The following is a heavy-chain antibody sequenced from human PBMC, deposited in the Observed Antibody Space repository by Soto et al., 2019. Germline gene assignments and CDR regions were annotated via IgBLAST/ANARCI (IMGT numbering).Heavy chain of an antibody. V-gene: IGHV4-59*01. CDR3: ARDPEDCGGDCSYPTY. D-gene: IGHD2-21*01. CDR1: GGSISSYY. Sequence: SETLSLTCTVSGGSISSYYWSWIRQPPGKGLEWIGYIYYSGSTNYNPSLKSRVTMTTDTSTSTAYMELRSLRSDDTAVYYCARDPEDCGGDCSYPTYWGQGTLVTVSS. CDR2: IYYSGST. J-gene: IGHJ4*02.